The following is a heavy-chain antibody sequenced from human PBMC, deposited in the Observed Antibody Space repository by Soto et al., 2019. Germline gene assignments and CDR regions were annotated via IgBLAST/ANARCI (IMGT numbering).Heavy chain of an antibody. V-gene: IGHV4-59*01. Sequence: RQPPGKGLEWIGYIYYSGSTNYNPSLKSRVTISVDTSKNQFSLKLSSVTAADTAVYYCARDSAAAGTSYYYYGMDVWGQGTTVPVSS. CDR3: ARDSAAAGTSYYYYGMDV. D-gene: IGHD6-13*01. J-gene: IGHJ6*02. CDR2: IYYSGST.